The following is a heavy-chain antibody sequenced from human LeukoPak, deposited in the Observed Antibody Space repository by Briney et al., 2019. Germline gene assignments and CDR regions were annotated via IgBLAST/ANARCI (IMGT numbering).Heavy chain of an antibody. D-gene: IGHD6-13*01. J-gene: IGHJ3*02. CDR2: ISSSSSYI. Sequence: GGSLRLSCAASGFTFSSYSMNWVRQAPGKGLEWVSSISSSSSYIYYADSMKGRFTISRDNAKNSLYLQMNSLRAEDTAVYYCARDLISNLYSLHVFDIWGQGTMVTASS. CDR1: GFTFSSYS. V-gene: IGHV3-21*01. CDR3: ARDLISNLYSLHVFDI.